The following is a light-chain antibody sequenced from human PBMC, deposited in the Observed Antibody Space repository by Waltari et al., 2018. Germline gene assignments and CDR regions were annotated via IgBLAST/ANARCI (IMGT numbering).Light chain of an antibody. J-gene: IGKJ2*01. CDR2: AAS. CDR3: QQYNNWPYT. CDR1: QSVSSN. V-gene: IGKV3-15*01. Sequence: EKVMTQSPATLSVSPGERATLSCRASQSVSSNLAWYQQKPGQAPRLLIYAASTRATGIPARFSGSGSGTAFSLTISSLQSEDFAVYYCQQYNNWPYTFGQGTKVEI.